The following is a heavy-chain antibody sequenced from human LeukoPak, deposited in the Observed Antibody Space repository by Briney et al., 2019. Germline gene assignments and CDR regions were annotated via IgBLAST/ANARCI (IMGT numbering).Heavy chain of an antibody. J-gene: IGHJ6*03. D-gene: IGHD2-2*01. Sequence: ASVKVSCKVSGYRLSELSMHWVRPAPGKGLEWMGGLDVEDDEPIYAQKFQGRVIMTEDTSTDTAYMELSSLRSEDTAVYYCATEATSPDYNYYMDVWGKGTTVTVSS. CDR3: ATEATSPDYNYYMDV. CDR2: LDVEDDEP. CDR1: GYRLSELS. V-gene: IGHV1-24*01.